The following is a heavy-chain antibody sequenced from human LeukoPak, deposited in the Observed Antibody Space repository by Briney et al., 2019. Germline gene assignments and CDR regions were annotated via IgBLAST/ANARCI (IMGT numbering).Heavy chain of an antibody. CDR1: GFTFSTSG. V-gene: IGHV3-33*01. D-gene: IGHD2-2*01. CDR3: ARDPSYCSSTSCYVGSPLYYYYPMDV. J-gene: IGHJ6*02. CDR2: IWFDGSKK. Sequence: PGGSLRLSCAASGFTFSTSGMHWVRQAPGKGLEWVAVIWFDGSKKHYANSVKGRFTISRDNSENTLYLQMNSLRAEDTAVYYCARDPSYCSSTSCYVGSPLYYYYPMDVWGQGTTVTVSS.